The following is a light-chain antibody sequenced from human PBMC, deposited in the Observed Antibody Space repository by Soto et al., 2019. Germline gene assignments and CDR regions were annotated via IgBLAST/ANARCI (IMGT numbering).Light chain of an antibody. CDR1: QGIGSA. CDR3: LQHNSYPPT. CDR2: AAS. Sequence: DIQMIQSPSSLSASVGDRVTITCRASQGIGSALGWYQQKPRKAPKRLIYAASSLQSGVPSRFSGSGSGTEFTLTISSLQPEDFATYYCLQHNSYPPTFGGGTKVEIK. V-gene: IGKV1-17*01. J-gene: IGKJ4*01.